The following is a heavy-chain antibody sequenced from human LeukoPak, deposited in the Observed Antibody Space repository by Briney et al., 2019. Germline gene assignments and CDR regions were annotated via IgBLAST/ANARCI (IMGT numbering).Heavy chain of an antibody. D-gene: IGHD3-10*01. CDR3: ARDYAGSPDY. Sequence: GGSLRLSCTASGFTFSTYWINWVRQTSGKGLVWVALINGDGSTTTHADSVKGRFTISRDNAKNTAYLQMNSLIDEDTAVYFCARDYAGSPDYWGQGTLVTVSA. CDR2: INGDGSTT. V-gene: IGHV3-74*03. J-gene: IGHJ4*02. CDR1: GFTFSTYW.